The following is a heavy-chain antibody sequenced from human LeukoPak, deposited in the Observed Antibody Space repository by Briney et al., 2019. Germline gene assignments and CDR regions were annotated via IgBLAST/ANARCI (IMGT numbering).Heavy chain of an antibody. D-gene: IGHD3-22*01. Sequence: SETLSLTCTVSGGSISSYYWSWIRQPPGKGLEWIGYIYYSGSTNYNPSLKSRVTISVDTSKNQFSLKLSSVTAADTAVYYCARGLFLSGYLDAFDIWGQGTVVTVSS. CDR1: GGSISSYY. CDR2: IYYSGST. J-gene: IGHJ3*02. CDR3: ARGLFLSGYLDAFDI. V-gene: IGHV4-59*08.